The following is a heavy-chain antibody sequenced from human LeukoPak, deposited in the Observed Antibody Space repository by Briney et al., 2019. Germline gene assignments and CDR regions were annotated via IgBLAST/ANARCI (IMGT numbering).Heavy chain of an antibody. Sequence: GGSLRLSCEASGFNYSDYYVTWVRQAPGKGLEWVANINQDGTEKNYVDSVKVRFTISRDNAKKSLFLQMNNLRADDTAMYYCVRDVAYYGGNHDYWGPGTLVIVSS. CDR3: VRDVAYYGGNHDY. CDR1: GFNYSDYY. J-gene: IGHJ4*02. V-gene: IGHV3-7*01. D-gene: IGHD4-23*01. CDR2: INQDGTEK.